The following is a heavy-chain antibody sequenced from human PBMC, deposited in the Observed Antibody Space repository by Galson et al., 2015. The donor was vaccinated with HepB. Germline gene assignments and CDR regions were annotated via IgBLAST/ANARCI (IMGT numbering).Heavy chain of an antibody. V-gene: IGHV3-30*18. CDR2: ISYDGDNK. Sequence: LRLSCAASGFTFSSYGMHWVRQSPGTGLEWVAVISYDGDNKYYADSVKGRFTISRDNSQRTLYLEMNSLRPEDTAMYYCAKDYDFWGQGTLVTVSS. D-gene: IGHD3-3*01. CDR1: GFTFSSYG. J-gene: IGHJ1*01. CDR3: AKDYDF.